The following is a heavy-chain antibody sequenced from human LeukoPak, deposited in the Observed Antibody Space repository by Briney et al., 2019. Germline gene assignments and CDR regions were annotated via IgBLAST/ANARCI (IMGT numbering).Heavy chain of an antibody. Sequence: PSETLSLTCTVSGDSISNHYWNWIRQPPGKGPEWIGYVFSSGSTDYNPSLKSRVTISLDTSRNLFSLSLTSVTAADTAVYYCGRHFGGSSGSFYTDYWGQGTLVTVSS. V-gene: IGHV4-59*08. CDR1: GDSISNHY. J-gene: IGHJ4*02. D-gene: IGHD3-10*01. CDR2: VFSSGST. CDR3: GRHFGGSSGSFYTDY.